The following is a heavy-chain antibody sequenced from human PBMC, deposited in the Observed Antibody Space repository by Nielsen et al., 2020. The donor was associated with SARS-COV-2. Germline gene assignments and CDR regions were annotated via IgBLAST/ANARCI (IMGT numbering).Heavy chain of an antibody. CDR1: GGSISSGGYY. Sequence: SETLSLTCTVSGGSISSGGYYWSWIRQHPGKGLEWIGYIYYSGSTYYNPSLKSRVTISVDTSKNQFSLKLSPVTAADTAVYYCARGGITIFGVVTNFDYWGQGTLVTVSS. CDR2: IYYSGST. CDR3: ARGGITIFGVVTNFDY. J-gene: IGHJ4*02. D-gene: IGHD3-3*01. V-gene: IGHV4-31*03.